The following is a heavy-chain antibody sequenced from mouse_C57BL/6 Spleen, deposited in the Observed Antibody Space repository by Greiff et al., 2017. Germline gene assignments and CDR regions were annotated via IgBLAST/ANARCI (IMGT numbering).Heavy chain of an antibody. V-gene: IGHV6-6*01. CDR2: IRNKANNHAT. D-gene: IGHD1-1*01. Sequence: DVMLVESGGGLVQPGGSMKLSCAASGFTFSDAWMDWVRQSPEKGLEWVAEIRNKANNHATYYAESVKGRFTISRDDSKSSVYLQMNSLRAEDTGIYYCTRGEIYDYGSGSMDYWGQGTSVTVSS. CDR3: TRGEIYDYGSGSMDY. CDR1: GFTFSDAW. J-gene: IGHJ4*01.